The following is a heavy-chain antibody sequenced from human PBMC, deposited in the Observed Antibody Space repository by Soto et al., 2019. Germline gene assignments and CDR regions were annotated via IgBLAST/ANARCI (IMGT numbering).Heavy chain of an antibody. CDR2: IYYSGST. CDR3: ARDRVSRDNWFDP. Sequence: KPWETLSLTCTVSGGSISSGGYYWSWIRQHPGKGLEWIGYIYYSGSTYYNPSLKSRVTISVDTSKNQFSLKLSSVTAADTAVYYCARDRVSRDNWFDPWGQGTLVTVSS. J-gene: IGHJ5*02. V-gene: IGHV4-31*03. D-gene: IGHD6-6*01. CDR1: GGSISSGGYY.